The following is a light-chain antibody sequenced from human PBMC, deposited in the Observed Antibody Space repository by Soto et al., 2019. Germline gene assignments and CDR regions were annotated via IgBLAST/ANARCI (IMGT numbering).Light chain of an antibody. V-gene: IGLV1-40*01. J-gene: IGLJ1*01. CDR1: NSNIGAGYD. CDR3: QSCDSSLSGYV. Sequence: QSVLTQPPSVSGAPGQRVTISCTGSNSNIGAGYDVHWYQQLPGTAPKLLIYGNSNRPSGAPDRFSGYKSGTEASLAITGLQAEDEADYYCQSCDSSLSGYVFGSGTKVTVL. CDR2: GNS.